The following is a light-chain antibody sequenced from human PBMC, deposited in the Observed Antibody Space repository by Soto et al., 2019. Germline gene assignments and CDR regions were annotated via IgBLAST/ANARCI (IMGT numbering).Light chain of an antibody. CDR2: DAS. CDR1: QSVSNY. Sequence: PGERATLSCRASQSVSNYLAWYQQKPGQAPRLLIYDASNRATGIPVRFSGSGSGTDFTLTISSLEPEDFAVYYCQQRSNWPPITFGHGTRLEIK. J-gene: IGKJ5*01. CDR3: QQRSNWPPIT. V-gene: IGKV3-11*01.